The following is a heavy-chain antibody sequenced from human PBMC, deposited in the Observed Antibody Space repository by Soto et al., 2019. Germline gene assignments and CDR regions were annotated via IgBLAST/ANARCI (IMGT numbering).Heavy chain of an antibody. CDR2: IGTAGDT. CDR1: GFTFSSYD. D-gene: IGHD2-15*01. CDR3: ARDPRYCSGGSCYYYGMDV. V-gene: IGHV3-13*01. Sequence: PGGSLRLSCAASGFTFSSYDMHWVRQATGKGLEWVSAIGTAGDTYYPGSVKGRFTISRENAKNSLYLQMNSLRAGDTAVYYCARDPRYCSGGSCYYYGMDVWGPGTTVTVSS. J-gene: IGHJ6*02.